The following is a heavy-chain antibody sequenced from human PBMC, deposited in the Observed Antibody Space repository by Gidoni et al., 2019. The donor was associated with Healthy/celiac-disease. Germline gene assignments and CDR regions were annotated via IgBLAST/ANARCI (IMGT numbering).Heavy chain of an antibody. CDR2: IIPIFGTA. V-gene: IGHV1-69*01. CDR3: ATERGAVAGSRVGGMDV. CDR1: GGTFSSYA. Sequence: GAEVKKPGSSVKVSCKASGGTFSSYAISWVRQAPGQGLEWMGGIIPIFGTANYAQKFQGRVTITADESTSTAYMELSSLRSEDTAVYYCATERGAVAGSRVGGMDVWGQGTTVTVSS. D-gene: IGHD6-19*01. J-gene: IGHJ6*02.